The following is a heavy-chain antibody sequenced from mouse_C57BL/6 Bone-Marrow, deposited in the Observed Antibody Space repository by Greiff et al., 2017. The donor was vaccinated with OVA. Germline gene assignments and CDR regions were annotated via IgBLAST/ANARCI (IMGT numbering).Heavy chain of an antibody. D-gene: IGHD1-1*01. CDR1: GFTFSSYG. CDR3: ARHVYYYGSSPYWYFDV. CDR2: ISSGGSYT. Sequence: DVMLVESGGDLVKPGGSLKLSCAASGFTFSSYGMSWVRQTPDKRLEWVATISSGGSYTYYPDSVKGRFTISRDNAKNTLYLQMSSLKSEDTARYYCARHVYYYGSSPYWYFDVWGTGTTVTVSS. J-gene: IGHJ1*03. V-gene: IGHV5-6*02.